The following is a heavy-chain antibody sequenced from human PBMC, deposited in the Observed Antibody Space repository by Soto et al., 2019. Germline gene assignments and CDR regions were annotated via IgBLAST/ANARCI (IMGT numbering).Heavy chain of an antibody. D-gene: IGHD3-10*01. V-gene: IGHV4-59*01. J-gene: IGHJ6*03. CDR2: IYYDGST. CDR3: ARDSGTDHYYYMDV. Sequence: SETLRLTYTVSGGTIITYFGGWIRQPPGKGLEWIGYIYYDGSTKSNPSLKSRVTISVDTSKNQFSLKLSSVTAAATAVYYCARDSGTDHYYYMDVWGKGTTVTVSS. CDR1: GGTIITYF.